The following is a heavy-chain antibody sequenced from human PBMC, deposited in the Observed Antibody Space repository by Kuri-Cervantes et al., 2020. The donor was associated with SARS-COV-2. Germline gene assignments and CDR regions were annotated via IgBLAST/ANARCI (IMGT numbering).Heavy chain of an antibody. V-gene: IGHV3-30*02. J-gene: IGHJ4*02. D-gene: IGHD4-11*01. CDR2: IRYDGSNK. Sequence: GESLKISCAASGFTLSSYGMHWVRQAPGKGLEWVAFIRYDGSNKYYVDSVKGRFTISRDNAKNSLYLQMNSLRAEDTAVYYCAKDLLGGLHPFDYWGQGTLVTVSS. CDR1: GFTLSSYG. CDR3: AKDLLGGLHPFDY.